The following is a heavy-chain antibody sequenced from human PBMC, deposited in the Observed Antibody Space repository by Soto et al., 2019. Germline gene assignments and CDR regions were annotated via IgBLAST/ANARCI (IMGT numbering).Heavy chain of an antibody. J-gene: IGHJ6*02. Sequence: QVQLVESGGGVVQPGRSLRLSCAASGFTFSSYAMHWVRQAPGEGLEWVSIISYDERNKYYSDSVKGRFTISRDNSKNTLYLQMNSLRPEDTAVYYCAKIAVASTSTLFAMDVWGQGTTVTVSS. V-gene: IGHV3-30-3*02. CDR2: ISYDERNK. D-gene: IGHD6-19*01. CDR1: GFTFSSYA. CDR3: AKIAVASTSTLFAMDV.